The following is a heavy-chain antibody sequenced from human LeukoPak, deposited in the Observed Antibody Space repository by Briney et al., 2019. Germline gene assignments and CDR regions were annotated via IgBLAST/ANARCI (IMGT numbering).Heavy chain of an antibody. D-gene: IGHD6-13*01. Sequence: SETLSLTCTVSGVPISSYYWSWIRQPPGKGLEWIGYIYYSGSTNYNPSLKSRVTISLDASKNQFSLKLSSVTAADTAVYYCARHDGSSWYYAFDVWGQGTMVTVSS. V-gene: IGHV4-59*08. CDR1: GVPISSYY. CDR3: ARHDGSSWYYAFDV. CDR2: IYYSGST. J-gene: IGHJ3*01.